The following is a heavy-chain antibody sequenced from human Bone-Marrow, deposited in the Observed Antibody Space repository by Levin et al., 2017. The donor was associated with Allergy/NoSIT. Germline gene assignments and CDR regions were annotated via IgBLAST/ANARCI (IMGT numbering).Heavy chain of an antibody. CDR1: GVSINNYF. CDR3: ARAGDWESSVWYGTKDYAMEF. V-gene: IGHV4-59*01. J-gene: IGHJ6*02. CDR2: IYSTASS. Sequence: TSQTLSLTCNVSGVSINNYFWSWIRQPPGKGLEWIGYIYSTASSSYNPSLTNRVTMSIETSKNQVSLKLRSVTAADTAVYYCARAGDWESSVWYGTKDYAMEFWGQGTTVTVSS. D-gene: IGHD6-19*01.